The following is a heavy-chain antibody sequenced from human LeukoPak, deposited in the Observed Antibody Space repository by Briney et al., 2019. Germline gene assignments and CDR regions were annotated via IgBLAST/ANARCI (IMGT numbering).Heavy chain of an antibody. CDR1: GGSISSYY. Sequence: SETLSLTGTVSGGSISSYYWSWILQPPGKGLEWIGYIYYSGSTNYNPSLKSRVTISVDTSKNQFSLKLSSVTAADTAVYYCARDLSVGATTDYYYYYGMDVWGQGTTVTVSS. CDR2: IYYSGST. J-gene: IGHJ6*02. D-gene: IGHD1-26*01. CDR3: ARDLSVGATTDYYYYYGMDV. V-gene: IGHV4-59*01.